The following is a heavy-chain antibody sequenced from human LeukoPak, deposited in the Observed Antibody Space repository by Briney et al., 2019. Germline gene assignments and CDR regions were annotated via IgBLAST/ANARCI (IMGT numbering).Heavy chain of an antibody. J-gene: IGHJ6*03. D-gene: IGHD6-19*01. V-gene: IGHV3-21*01. Sequence: GGSLRLSCAASGFTFSSYSMNWVRQAPGKGLEWVSSISSSSSYIYYADSVKGRFTISRDNAKNSLYLQMNSLRAEDTAVYYCARVPGRAVAGTYYYYYMDVWGKGTTVTVSS. CDR1: GFTFSSYS. CDR2: ISSSSSYI. CDR3: ARVPGRAVAGTYYYYYMDV.